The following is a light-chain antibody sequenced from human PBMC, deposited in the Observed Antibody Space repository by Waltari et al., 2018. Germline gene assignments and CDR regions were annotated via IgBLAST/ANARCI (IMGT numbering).Light chain of an antibody. CDR3: QQTNTVPLT. J-gene: IGKJ4*01. V-gene: IGKV1-39*01. CDR2: AAS. CDR1: HSITTY. Sequence: DIQMPQSPSSLSASVGDRVTITCRASHSITTYLNWYQQKPGKAPNLLIYAASSLQSGVPSRFSGSGSGTEFTLTISSLRPEDFATYYCQQTNTVPLTFGGGTKVEIK.